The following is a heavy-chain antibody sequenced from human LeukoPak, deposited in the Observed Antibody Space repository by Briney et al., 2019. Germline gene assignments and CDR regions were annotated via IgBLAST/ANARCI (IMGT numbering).Heavy chain of an antibody. CDR3: AKDMFYYDSSGEGYYFDY. J-gene: IGHJ4*02. Sequence: PGGSLRLSCAASGFTFSSYAMSWVRQAPGKGLEWVSGISWNSGSIGYADSVKGRFTISRDNAKNSLYLQMNSLRAEDTALYYCAKDMFYYDSSGEGYYFDYWGQGTLVTVSS. CDR2: ISWNSGSI. D-gene: IGHD3-22*01. CDR1: GFTFSSYA. V-gene: IGHV3-9*01.